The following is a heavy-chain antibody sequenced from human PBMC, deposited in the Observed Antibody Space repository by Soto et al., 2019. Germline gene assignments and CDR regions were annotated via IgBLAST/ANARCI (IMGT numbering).Heavy chain of an antibody. CDR2: ISGSGDKT. CDR3: VKGYYSGYDLGYFDY. Sequence: EVQLLESGGGLAQPGGSVRLSCAASGFSFDEYAMTWVRQAAGKGLEWVSAISGSGDKTYYADSAKGRFTISRDNSKNTLYLQLNSLRAEDTAVYYCVKGYYSGYDLGYFDYWGQGTLVTVSS. CDR1: GFSFDEYA. V-gene: IGHV3-23*01. D-gene: IGHD5-12*01. J-gene: IGHJ4*02.